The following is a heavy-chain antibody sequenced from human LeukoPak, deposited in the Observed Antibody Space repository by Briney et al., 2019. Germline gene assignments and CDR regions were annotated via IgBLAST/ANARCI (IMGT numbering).Heavy chain of an antibody. J-gene: IGHJ5*02. CDR1: GFAFSSYW. V-gene: IGHV3-7*03. CDR2: IKQDGSEK. D-gene: IGHD3-3*01. Sequence: SGGSLRLSCTASGFAFSSYWMSWVRQAPGKGLEWVANIKQDGSEKYYVDSVKGRFTISRDNAKNSLYLQMNSLRAEDTAVYYCARASRSGPFFWSGYYRHWFDPWGQGTLVTVSS. CDR3: ARASRSGPFFWSGYYRHWFDP.